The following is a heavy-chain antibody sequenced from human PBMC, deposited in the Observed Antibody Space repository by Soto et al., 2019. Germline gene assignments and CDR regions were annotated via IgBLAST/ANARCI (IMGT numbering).Heavy chain of an antibody. D-gene: IGHD6-19*01. V-gene: IGHV1-69*01. CDR1: GGTFSSDA. J-gene: IGHJ4*02. CDR3: ARASGYVSGWYHDY. CDR2: LIPILGTT. Sequence: QVQLVQSGAEVRKPGSSVKVSCKASGGTFSSDAVSWVRQAPGQGLEWMGGLIPILGTTHYAQKLQGRVTITADESTNTAYLELSSLRSDATAVYYCARASGYVSGWYHDYWGQGTRVTVSS.